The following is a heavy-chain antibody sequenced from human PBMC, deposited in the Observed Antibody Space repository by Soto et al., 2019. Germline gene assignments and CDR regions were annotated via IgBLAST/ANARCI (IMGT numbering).Heavy chain of an antibody. J-gene: IGHJ6*02. V-gene: IGHV3-74*01. CDR1: GSTFSSYW. D-gene: IGHD6-13*01. Sequence: GGPLRLSCAASGSTFSSYWRHWARQAPGKGLVWVSRINSDGSSTSYADSVKGRFTISRDNAKNTLYLQMNSLRAEDTAVYYCARDIAAAGTGYYYGMDVWGQGTTVTVSS. CDR3: ARDIAAAGTGYYYGMDV. CDR2: INSDGSST.